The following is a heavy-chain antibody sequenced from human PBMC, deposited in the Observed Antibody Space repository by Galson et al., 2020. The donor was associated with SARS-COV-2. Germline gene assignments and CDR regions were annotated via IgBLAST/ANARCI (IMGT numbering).Heavy chain of an antibody. CDR2: TYYKSKWYT. CDR1: GDSVSSNTPA. D-gene: IGHD3-16*01. V-gene: IGHV6-1*01. CDR3: AREGDRVRGFYLDY. J-gene: IGHJ4*02. Sequence: SQTLSLTCAISGDSVSSNTPAWTWIRQSPSRGLEWLGRTYYKSKWYTDYAASVKSRITINPDTTKNQFSLHLNSVTPEDTAVYYCAREGDRVRGFYLDYWGKGTLVTVSS.